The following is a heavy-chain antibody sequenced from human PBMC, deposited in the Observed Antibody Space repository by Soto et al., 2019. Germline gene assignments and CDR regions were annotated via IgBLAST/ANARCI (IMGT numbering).Heavy chain of an antibody. CDR3: AKDRSENFWVYYYAMDV. Sequence: GGSLRLSCEASGFNFGAYAMSWVRQAPGKGLEWVSGISGSGSGTYYTDSVKGRFTISRDNSKNTVYLQMNSLRGEDTAVYYCAKDRSENFWVYYYAMDVWGQGTAVTV. V-gene: IGHV3-23*01. CDR2: ISGSGSGT. D-gene: IGHD6-19*01. J-gene: IGHJ6*02. CDR1: GFNFGAYA.